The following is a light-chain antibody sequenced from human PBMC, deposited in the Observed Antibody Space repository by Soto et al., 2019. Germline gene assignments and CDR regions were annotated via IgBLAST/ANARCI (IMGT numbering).Light chain of an antibody. Sequence: GDRVTITCQASQDIRIYLDWYQQKPGKAPKLLIYDASKLETGVPSRFSGSGSGTDFIFTISSLQPEDFATYYCQQYDNFPYTFGQGTKLEIK. V-gene: IGKV1-33*01. CDR3: QQYDNFPYT. CDR1: QDIRIY. J-gene: IGKJ2*01. CDR2: DAS.